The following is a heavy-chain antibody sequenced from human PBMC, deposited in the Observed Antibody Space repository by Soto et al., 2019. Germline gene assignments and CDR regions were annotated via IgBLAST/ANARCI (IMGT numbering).Heavy chain of an antibody. J-gene: IGHJ5*02. CDR2: INPSSKET. CDR1: GYSFSSYG. CDR3: ARAWYPRFDP. Sequence: QVHLVQSGPEVKKPGASMKVSCKASGYSFSSYGITWVRQAPGQGLEWMGWINPSSKETNYAQKFQGRVTVTADTSTTTAYIELRNLKSDDTAVYYCARAWYPRFDPWGPGTLVTVSS. V-gene: IGHV1-18*01. D-gene: IGHD6-13*01.